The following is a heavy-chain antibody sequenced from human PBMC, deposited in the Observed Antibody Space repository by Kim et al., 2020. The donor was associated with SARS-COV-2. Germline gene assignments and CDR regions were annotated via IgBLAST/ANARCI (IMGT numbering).Heavy chain of an antibody. CDR2: T. J-gene: IGHJ6*02. CDR3: ARGNNYGMDV. V-gene: IGHV3-74*01. D-gene: IGHD1-1*01. Sequence: TISAASVKGRFTISRDNAKPTLYLQLNSLRAEDTAVYYCARGNNYGMDVWGQGTTVTVSS.